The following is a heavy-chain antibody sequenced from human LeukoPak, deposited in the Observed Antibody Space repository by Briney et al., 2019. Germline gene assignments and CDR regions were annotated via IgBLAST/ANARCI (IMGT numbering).Heavy chain of an antibody. Sequence: SETLSLTCTVSGYSISTGYYWDWIRQPPGEGLEWIGSIYHSGSTYYHPSLKGRVTISRDTSKNQFSLKLSSVTAADTAVYYCARYTAAAGTLYYYGMDVWGQGTTVTVSS. D-gene: IGHD6-13*01. CDR2: IYHSGST. CDR1: GYSISTGYY. CDR3: ARYTAAAGTLYYYGMDV. V-gene: IGHV4-38-2*02. J-gene: IGHJ6*02.